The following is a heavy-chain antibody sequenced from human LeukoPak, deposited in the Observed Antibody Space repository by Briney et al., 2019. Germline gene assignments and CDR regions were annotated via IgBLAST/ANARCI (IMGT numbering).Heavy chain of an antibody. D-gene: IGHD5-12*01. CDR2: IYHSGST. CDR1: GGSFSGYY. J-gene: IGHJ6*03. V-gene: IGHV4-34*01. CDR3: ARGIRVATTFYYYYYMDV. Sequence: TSETLSLTCAVYGGSFSGYYWGWIRQPPGKGLEWIGSIYHSGSTNYNPSLKSRVTISVDTYKNQFSLKLSSVTAADTAVYYCARGIRVATTFYYYYYMDVWGKGTTVTVSS.